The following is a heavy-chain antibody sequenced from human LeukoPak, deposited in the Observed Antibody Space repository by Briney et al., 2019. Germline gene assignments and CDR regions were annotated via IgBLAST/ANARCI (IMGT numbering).Heavy chain of an antibody. Sequence: SETLSLTCTVSAYSISSGYYWGWIRQTPGKGLEWIGSIYYSGSTYYNPSLKSRVTISVDTSKNQFSLKLRSVTAADTAVYYCARLSTVTTSFDYWGQGTLVTVSS. D-gene: IGHD4-17*01. J-gene: IGHJ4*02. CDR2: IYYSGST. CDR3: ARLSTVTTSFDY. V-gene: IGHV4-38-2*02. CDR1: AYSISSGYY.